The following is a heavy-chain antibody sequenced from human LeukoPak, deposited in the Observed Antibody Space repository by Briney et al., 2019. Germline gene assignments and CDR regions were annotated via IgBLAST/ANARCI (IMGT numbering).Heavy chain of an antibody. D-gene: IGHD3-22*01. J-gene: IGHJ4*02. Sequence: GGSLRLSCAASGFTFSTYAVNWVRQAPGKGLEWVSAISGSGGSTYYADSVKGRFTISRDNSKNTLYLQMSSLRAEDTAVYYCAKDRGRYYDSSGYYWGYYFDSWGQGILVTVST. CDR3: AKDRGRYYDSSGYYWGYYFDS. CDR2: ISGSGGST. V-gene: IGHV3-23*01. CDR1: GFTFSTYA.